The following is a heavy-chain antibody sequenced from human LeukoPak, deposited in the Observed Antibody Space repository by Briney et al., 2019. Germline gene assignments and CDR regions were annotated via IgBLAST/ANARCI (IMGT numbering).Heavy chain of an antibody. CDR2: ITDNGAYT. CDR3: AKGSSSSRPYYFDH. Sequence: PGGSLRLSCAGSGFTFNSYAMSWVRQAPGKGLDWVSAITDNGAYTYYADSVKGRFTISRDNSKNTLYLQMNSLRAEDTAIYYCAKGSSSSRPYYFDHWAPGTLVTVSS. J-gene: IGHJ4*02. V-gene: IGHV3-23*01. CDR1: GFTFNSYA. D-gene: IGHD6-6*01.